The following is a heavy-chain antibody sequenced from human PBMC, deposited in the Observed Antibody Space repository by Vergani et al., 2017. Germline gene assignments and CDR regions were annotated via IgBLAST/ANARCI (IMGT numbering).Heavy chain of an antibody. D-gene: IGHD2-8*01. V-gene: IGHV1-69*01. CDR2: IIPIFGTA. J-gene: IGHJ6*03. CDR1: GGTFSSYA. Sequence: QVQLVQSGAEVKKPGSSVKVSCKASGGTFSSYAISWVRQAPGQGLEWMGGIIPIFGTANYAQKFQGRVTITADESTSTAYMELSSLRSEDTAVYYCASSNGTAHFEAGGPYYYYDCMDVSGKGRTVTVP. CDR3: ASSNGTAHFEAGGPYYYYDCMDV.